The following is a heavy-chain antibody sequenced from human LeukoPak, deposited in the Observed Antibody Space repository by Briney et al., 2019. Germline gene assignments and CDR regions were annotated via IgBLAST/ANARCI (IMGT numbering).Heavy chain of an antibody. CDR1: GGSISSYY. V-gene: IGHV4-59*08. J-gene: IGHJ4*02. Sequence: PSETLSLTCTVSGGSISSYYWSWIRQPPGKGLGWIGYIYYSGSTNYNPSLKSRVTISVDTSKNQFSLKLSSVTAADTAVYYCARLPSVRAQNDYWGQGTLVTISS. CDR2: IYYSGST. CDR3: ARLPSVRAQNDY.